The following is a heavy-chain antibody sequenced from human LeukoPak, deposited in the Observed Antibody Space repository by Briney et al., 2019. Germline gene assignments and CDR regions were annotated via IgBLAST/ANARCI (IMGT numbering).Heavy chain of an antibody. CDR2: IGNNGGGI. J-gene: IGHJ4*02. V-gene: IGHV3-23*01. Sequence: GSLRLSCAASGFTFITYTMYWVRHPPGKRLEWVSIIGNNGGGIHFADSVRGRFTISRDNSKNALYLQMNSLRVEDTAVYYCAIDPNWGTHSWGQGVLVTVSS. CDR1: GFTFITYT. D-gene: IGHD7-27*01. CDR3: AIDPNWGTHS.